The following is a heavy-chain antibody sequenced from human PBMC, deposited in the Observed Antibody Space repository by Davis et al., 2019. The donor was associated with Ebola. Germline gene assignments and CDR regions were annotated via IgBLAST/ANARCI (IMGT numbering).Heavy chain of an antibody. Sequence: GGSLRLSCAASGFTFSDYYMNWIRQAPGKGLEWVSYISSSGSTIYYADSVKGRFTISRDNAKNSLYLQMNSLRAEDTAVYYCARDRRWELLKGFDYWGQGTLVTVSS. CDR2: ISSSGSTI. CDR3: ARDRRWELLKGFDY. J-gene: IGHJ4*02. CDR1: GFTFSDYY. D-gene: IGHD1-26*01. V-gene: IGHV3-11*04.